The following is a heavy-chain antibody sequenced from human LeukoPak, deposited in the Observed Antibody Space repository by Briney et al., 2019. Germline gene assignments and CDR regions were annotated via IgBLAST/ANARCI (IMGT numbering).Heavy chain of an antibody. CDR3: ARVDCSSTSCYQNRYYFDY. CDR2: IYYSGST. D-gene: IGHD2-2*01. J-gene: IGHJ4*02. Sequence: PSETLPLTCTVSGGSISSYYWSWIRQPPGKGLEWIGYIYYSGSTNYNPSLKSRFTISVDTSKNQFSLKLSSVTAADTAVYYCARVDCSSTSCYQNRYYFDYWGQGTLVTVSS. V-gene: IGHV4-59*01. CDR1: GGSISSYY.